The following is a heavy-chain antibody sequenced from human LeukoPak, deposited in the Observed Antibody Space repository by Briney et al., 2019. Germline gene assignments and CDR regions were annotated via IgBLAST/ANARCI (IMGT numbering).Heavy chain of an antibody. V-gene: IGHV3-23*01. J-gene: IGHJ5*02. CDR3: AKDIVVVPAAMEEYNWFDP. D-gene: IGHD2-2*01. Sequence: QPGGPLRHSRAASGFTFSSYAMSWVRQAPGKGVNWVSAISGSGGSTYYADSVKGRFTISRDNSKNTLYLQMNSLRAEDTAVYYCAKDIVVVPAAMEEYNWFDPWGQRTLDTVSS. CDR2: ISGSGGST. CDR1: GFTFSSYA.